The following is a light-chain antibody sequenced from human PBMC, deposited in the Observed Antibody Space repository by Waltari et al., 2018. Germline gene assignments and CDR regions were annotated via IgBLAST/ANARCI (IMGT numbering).Light chain of an antibody. CDR3: SSYTSTNSLV. Sequence: QSALTQPASVSGSPGQSITFSCTGINSDVGPCDFFSWYQQHPGKVPQLIIYDVTNRPSGVSNRFSGSKSGNTASLTISGLQSEEEADYYCSSYTSTNSLVFGTGTKVTVL. V-gene: IGLV2-14*03. CDR1: NSDVGPCDF. CDR2: DVT. J-gene: IGLJ1*01.